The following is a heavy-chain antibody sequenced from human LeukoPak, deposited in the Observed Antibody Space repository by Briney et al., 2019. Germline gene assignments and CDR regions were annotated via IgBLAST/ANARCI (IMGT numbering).Heavy chain of an antibody. CDR3: ARDLETGGTGGFDP. V-gene: IGHV3-21*01. Sequence: PGGSLRLSCTASGFIFSSYSMNWVRQAPGKGLEWVSTISDSSSYIYYADSVRGRFTISRDNAKNSLYLQMNSLRAEDTAVYYCARDLETGGTGGFDPWGQGTLVTVSS. J-gene: IGHJ5*02. CDR2: ISDSSSYI. CDR1: GFIFSSYS. D-gene: IGHD7-27*01.